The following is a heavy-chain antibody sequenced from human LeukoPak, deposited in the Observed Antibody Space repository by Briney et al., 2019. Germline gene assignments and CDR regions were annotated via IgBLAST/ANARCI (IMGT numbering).Heavy chain of an antibody. D-gene: IGHD3-10*01. CDR1: AGSISSNSW. J-gene: IGHJ4*02. CDR2: MYYGGST. V-gene: IGHV4-4*02. CDR3: ARRNSGSGNFDC. Sequence: SGTLSLTFAVSAGSISSNSWWSWVRQPPGKGLEWIGNMYYGGSTYYNPSLKSRVTISVDTSNNQFSLKLSSVTAADTAMYYCARRNSGSGNFDCWGQGTLVTVSS.